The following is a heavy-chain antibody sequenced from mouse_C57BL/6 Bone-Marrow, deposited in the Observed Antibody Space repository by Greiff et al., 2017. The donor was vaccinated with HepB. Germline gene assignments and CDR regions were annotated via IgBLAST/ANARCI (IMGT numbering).Heavy chain of an antibody. V-gene: IGHV5-6*01. CDR3: ANSVVAPYYAMDY. CDR2: ISSGGSYT. CDR1: GFTFSSYG. D-gene: IGHD1-1*01. Sequence: EVQLVESGGDLVKPGGSLKLSCAASGFTFSSYGMSWVRQTPDKRLEWVATISSGGSYTYYPDSVKGRFTISRDNAKNNLYLQMSSLKSEDTAMYYCANSVVAPYYAMDYWGQGTSVTVSS. J-gene: IGHJ4*01.